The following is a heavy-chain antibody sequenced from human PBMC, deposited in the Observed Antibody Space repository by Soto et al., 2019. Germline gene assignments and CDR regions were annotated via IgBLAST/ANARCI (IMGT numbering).Heavy chain of an antibody. V-gene: IGHV3-30-3*01. CDR1: GFIFSRYF. Sequence: QVQLVESGGGVVQPGRSLRLSCAASGFIFSRYFMHWVRQAPGKGLEWVALISDDGTTKYYADSVTGRFTISRDNSKNHLYTPMNRLSADDTAVYYCTRADLTVTLSVFDPWGQGTLVTVSS. CDR2: ISDDGTTK. D-gene: IGHD4-17*01. CDR3: TRADLTVTLSVFDP. J-gene: IGHJ5*02.